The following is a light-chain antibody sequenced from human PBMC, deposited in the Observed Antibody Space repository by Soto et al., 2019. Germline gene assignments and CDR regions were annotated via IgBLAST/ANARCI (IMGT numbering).Light chain of an antibody. CDR2: SND. Sequence: QSVLTQPPSASGTPGQRVTISCSGSSSNIGGNTVNWYQHLPGAAPKLLIQSNDQRPSGVPDRFSGSQSGTSASLAISGLQSEDEADYYCAVWDDRLNGYVFGTGTKVTVL. CDR1: SSNIGGNT. V-gene: IGLV1-44*01. J-gene: IGLJ1*01. CDR3: AVWDDRLNGYV.